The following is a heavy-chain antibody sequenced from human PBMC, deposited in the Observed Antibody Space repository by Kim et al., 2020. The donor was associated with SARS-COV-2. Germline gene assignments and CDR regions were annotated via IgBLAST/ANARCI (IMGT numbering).Heavy chain of an antibody. CDR3: ASDPGIAAAGTGEYYFDY. D-gene: IGHD6-13*01. CDR2: INHSGST. CDR1: GGSFSGYY. V-gene: IGHV4-34*01. Sequence: SETLSLTCAVYGGSFSGYYWSWIRQPPGKGLEWIGEINHSGSTNYNPSLKSRVTISVDTSKNQFSLKLSSVTAADTAVYYCASDPGIAAAGTGEYYFDYWGQGTLVTVSS. J-gene: IGHJ4*02.